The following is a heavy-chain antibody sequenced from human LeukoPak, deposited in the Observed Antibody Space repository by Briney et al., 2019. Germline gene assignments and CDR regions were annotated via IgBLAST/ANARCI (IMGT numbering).Heavy chain of an antibody. V-gene: IGHV4-39*01. CDR1: GGSISSSSYY. D-gene: IGHD3-3*01. Sequence: PSETLSLTCTVSGGSISSSSYYWGWIRQPPGKGLEWIGSIYYSGSTYYNPSRKSRFTISVDTSNNQFSLKLSSVTAADTAVYYCARRLAIFGVVTTSRNWFDPWGQGTLVTVSS. CDR3: ARRLAIFGVVTTSRNWFDP. J-gene: IGHJ5*02. CDR2: IYYSGST.